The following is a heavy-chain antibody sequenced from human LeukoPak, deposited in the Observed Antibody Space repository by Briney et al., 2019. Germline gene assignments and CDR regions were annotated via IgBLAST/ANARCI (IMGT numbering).Heavy chain of an antibody. J-gene: IGHJ3*02. CDR2: IYYSGST. V-gene: IGHV4-39*07. CDR3: ARARTTVTTQEAFDI. Sequence: PSETLSLSCTVSGGSISSSSYYWGWIRQPPGKGLEWIGSIYYSGSTYYNPSLKSRVTISVDTSKNQFSLKLSSVTAADTAVYYCARARTTVTTQEAFDIWGQGTMVTVSS. CDR1: GGSISSSSYY. D-gene: IGHD4-17*01.